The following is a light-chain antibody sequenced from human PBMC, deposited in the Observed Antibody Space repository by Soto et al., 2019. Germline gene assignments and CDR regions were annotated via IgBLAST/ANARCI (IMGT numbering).Light chain of an antibody. J-gene: IGKJ1*01. CDR3: QQYGGSTRT. Sequence: IVLTQSPVTLSLSPVERATLSCTASQSVTTQLAWYQRKPGQAPRLIIHGASSRATGVPDRITGSGSGTDFTLSISRLEPEDFAVYYCQQYGGSTRTFGQGTKVDIK. CDR1: QSVTTQ. CDR2: GAS. V-gene: IGKV3-20*01.